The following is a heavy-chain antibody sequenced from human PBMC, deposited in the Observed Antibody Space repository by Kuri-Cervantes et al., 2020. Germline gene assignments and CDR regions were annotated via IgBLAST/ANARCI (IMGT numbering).Heavy chain of an antibody. CDR1: GGSISSGDYY. Sequence: SCTVSGGSISSGDYYWSWIRQPPGKGLEWIGYIYYSGSTYYNPSLKSRVTISVDTSKNQFSLKLSSVTAADTAVYYCARRNYYDSSGYYYRTHRYFDLWGRGTLVTVSS. CDR3: ARRNYYDSSGYYYRTHRYFDL. V-gene: IGHV4-30-4*01. J-gene: IGHJ2*01. CDR2: IYYSGST. D-gene: IGHD3-22*01.